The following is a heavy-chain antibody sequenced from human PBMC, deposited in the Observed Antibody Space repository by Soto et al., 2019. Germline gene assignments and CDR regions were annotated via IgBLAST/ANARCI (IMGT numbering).Heavy chain of an antibody. V-gene: IGHV3-21*01. CDR2: ISSSSSYI. CDR3: AREGYYGSGTRPGIYGMDV. J-gene: IGHJ6*02. D-gene: IGHD3-10*01. Sequence: GGSLRLSCAASGFTFSSYSMNWVRQAPGKGLEWVSSISSSSSYIYYADSVKGRFTISRDNAKNSLYLQMNSLRAEDTAVYYCAREGYYGSGTRPGIYGMDVWGQGTTVTVSS. CDR1: GFTFSSYS.